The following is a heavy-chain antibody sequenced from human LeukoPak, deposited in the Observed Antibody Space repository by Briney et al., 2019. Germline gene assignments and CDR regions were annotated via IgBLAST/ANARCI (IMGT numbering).Heavy chain of an antibody. CDR3: AVSRADSSGYYSDY. Sequence: SVKVSCKASGGTFSSYAISWVRQAPGQGLEWMGRIIPIFGTANYAQKFQGRVTITTDGSTSTAYLELSSLRSEDTAVYYCAVSRADSSGYYSDYWGQGSLVTVSS. CDR2: IIPIFGTA. J-gene: IGHJ4*02. V-gene: IGHV1-69*05. D-gene: IGHD3-22*01. CDR1: GGTFSSYA.